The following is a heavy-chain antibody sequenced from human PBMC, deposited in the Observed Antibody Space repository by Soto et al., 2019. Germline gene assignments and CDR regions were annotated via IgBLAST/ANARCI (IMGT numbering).Heavy chain of an antibody. CDR3: LRPGIAVAGMRDY. Sequence: GGSLRLSCAASGFTFSSYAMSWVRQAPGKGLEWVSAISGSGGSTYYADSVKGRFTISRDNSKNTLYLQMNSLRAEDTAVYYCLRPGIAVAGMRDYWGQATLVTVSS. J-gene: IGHJ4*02. D-gene: IGHD6-19*01. CDR1: GFTFSSYA. V-gene: IGHV3-23*01. CDR2: ISGSGGST.